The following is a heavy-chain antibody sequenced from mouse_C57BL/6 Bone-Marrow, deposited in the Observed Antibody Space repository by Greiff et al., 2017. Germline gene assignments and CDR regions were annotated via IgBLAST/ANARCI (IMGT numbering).Heavy chain of an antibody. V-gene: IGHV3-8*01. CDR3: ASFLTGYWYFDV. CDR2: ISYSGST. J-gene: IGHJ1*03. Sequence: EVKLMESGPGLAKPSQTLSLTCSVTGYSITSDYWNWIRKFPGNKLEYMGYISYSGSTYYNPSLKSRISTTRDTSKNQYYLQLNSVTTEDTATYYCASFLTGYWYFDVWGTGTTVTVSS. CDR1: GYSITSDY. D-gene: IGHD4-1*01.